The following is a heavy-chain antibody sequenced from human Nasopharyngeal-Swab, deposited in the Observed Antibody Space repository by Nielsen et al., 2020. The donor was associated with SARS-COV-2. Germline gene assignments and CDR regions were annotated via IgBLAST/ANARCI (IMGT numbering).Heavy chain of an antibody. J-gene: IGHJ6*02. CDR2: INPNSGGT. Sequence: WVRQAPGQGLEWMGRINPNSGGTNYAQKFQGRVTMTTDTSTSTAYMELRSLRSDDTAVYYCARDGYSSSSVYYYYYYGMDVWGQGTTVTVSS. D-gene: IGHD6-6*01. V-gene: IGHV1-2*06. CDR3: ARDGYSSSSVYYYYYYGMDV.